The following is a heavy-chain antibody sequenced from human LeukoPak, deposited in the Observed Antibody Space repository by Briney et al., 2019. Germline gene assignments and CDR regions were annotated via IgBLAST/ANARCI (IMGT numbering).Heavy chain of an antibody. CDR1: GFTFSDYY. CDR3: GGGEGGGFTYGSGSYYDY. Sequence: GGSLRLSCAASGFTFSDYYMSWIRQAPGKGLEWVSYISSSSSYTNYADSVKGRFTISRDNAKNSLYLQMNSLRAEDTAVYDWGGGEGGGFTYGSGSYYDYWGQGTLVTVSS. J-gene: IGHJ4*02. D-gene: IGHD3-10*01. V-gene: IGHV3-11*03. CDR2: ISSSSSYT.